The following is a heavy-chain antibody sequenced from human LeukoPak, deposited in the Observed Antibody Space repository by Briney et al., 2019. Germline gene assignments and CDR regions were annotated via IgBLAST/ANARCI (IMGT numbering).Heavy chain of an antibody. CDR2: ISSRDSTI. D-gene: IGHD6-13*01. J-gene: IGHJ5*02. CDR3: ARASSWYGVDP. V-gene: IGHV3-48*04. CDR1: GFTFSSYA. Sequence: GSLRLSCAASGFTFSSYAMSWVRQAPGKGLEWVSYISSRDSTIYYADSVKGRFTISRDNAKNSLYLQMNSLRAEDTAVYYCARASSWYGVDPWGQGTLVTVSS.